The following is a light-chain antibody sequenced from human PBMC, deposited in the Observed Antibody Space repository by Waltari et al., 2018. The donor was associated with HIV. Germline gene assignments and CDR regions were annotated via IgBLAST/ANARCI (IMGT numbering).Light chain of an antibody. CDR1: KDVSNW. V-gene: IGKV1-5*03. J-gene: IGKJ2*01. CDR2: KVS. Sequence: DIQMTQSPATLSASIGDRGTITCLASKDVSNWLAWYQQKAGKAPKLLIYKVSILEYGIPDRFSGSGSGTRFTLKIDGLRPEDFATYYCKQYNSDFYTFGQGTKLEVK. CDR3: KQYNSDFYT.